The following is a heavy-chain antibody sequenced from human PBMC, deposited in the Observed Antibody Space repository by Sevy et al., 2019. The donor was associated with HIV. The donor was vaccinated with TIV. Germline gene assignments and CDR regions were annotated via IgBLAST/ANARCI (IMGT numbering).Heavy chain of an antibody. V-gene: IGHV3-21*01. CDR1: GFTFSNYF. Sequence: GGSLRLSCAASGFTFSNYFINWVRQAPGKELEWVSSISSGSSYIFCADSVKGRFTISRDNAKNSLYLHMISLRAEDTAVYYCARGDYYGSLYYFDYWGPGTLVTVSS. J-gene: IGHJ4*02. CDR2: ISSGSSYI. D-gene: IGHD3-10*01. CDR3: ARGDYYGSLYYFDY.